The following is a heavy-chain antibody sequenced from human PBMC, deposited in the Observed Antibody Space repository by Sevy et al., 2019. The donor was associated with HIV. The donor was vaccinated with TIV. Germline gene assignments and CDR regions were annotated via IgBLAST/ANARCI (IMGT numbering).Heavy chain of an antibody. CDR1: GFSLETYW. J-gene: IGHJ4*02. V-gene: IGHV3-7*04. Sequence: GGSLRLSCAASGFSLETYWMNWVRQDPGKPLEWVANIKEDDTVKYYVDSVKGRFTIFRDNGRNLVYLVMNNLRVEDTALYYCVRAIQSEGSFWGQGTLVTVSS. CDR3: VRAIQSEGSF. D-gene: IGHD2-2*02. CDR2: IKEDDTVK.